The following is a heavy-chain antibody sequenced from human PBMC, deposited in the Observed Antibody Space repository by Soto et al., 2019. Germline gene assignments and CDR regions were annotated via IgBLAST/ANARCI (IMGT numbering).Heavy chain of an antibody. V-gene: IGHV3-23*01. CDR3: ARLRVDCSGGSCYPGGAFDI. D-gene: IGHD2-15*01. Sequence: GGSLRLSCAASGFTFSSYAMSWVRQAPGKGLEWVSAISGSGGSTYYADSVKGRFTISRDNSKNTLYLQMNSLRAEDTAVYYCARLRVDCSGGSCYPGGAFDIWGQGTMVTVSS. CDR2: ISGSGGST. CDR1: GFTFSSYA. J-gene: IGHJ3*02.